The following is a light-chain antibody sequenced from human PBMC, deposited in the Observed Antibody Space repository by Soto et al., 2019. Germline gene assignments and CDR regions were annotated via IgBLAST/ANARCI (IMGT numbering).Light chain of an antibody. CDR3: QQYNTAET. V-gene: IGKV1-5*03. J-gene: IGKJ1*01. Sequence: DIQMTQSPSTLSASVGDRVTITCRASQSISSWLAWYQQRPGKAPKLLIYKASTLESGVPSRFSGSGSGTEVTLTISSLQPDDFATYYCQQYNTAETFGQGTKVEIK. CDR1: QSISSW. CDR2: KAS.